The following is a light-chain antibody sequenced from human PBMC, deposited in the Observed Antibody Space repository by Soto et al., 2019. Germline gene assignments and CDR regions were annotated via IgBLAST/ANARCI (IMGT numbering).Light chain of an antibody. CDR2: GAS. CDR3: QHYGSSPST. Sequence: EIVLTQSPATLSVSPGERATLSCRASQSVSSSYLAWYQQKPGQPPRLLIYGASSRATGIPDRFSGSGSGTDFTLTISRPEPEDFAVYYCQHYGSSPSTFGQGTKVDIK. J-gene: IGKJ1*01. V-gene: IGKV3-20*01. CDR1: QSVSSSY.